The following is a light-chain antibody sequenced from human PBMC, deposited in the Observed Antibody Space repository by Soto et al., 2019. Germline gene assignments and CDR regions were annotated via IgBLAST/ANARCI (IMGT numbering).Light chain of an antibody. J-gene: IGKJ5*01. CDR3: QQSYSSPPIT. V-gene: IGKV1-39*01. Sequence: DIQMTQSPSSLSVALGDRVTMTCRASQTVTNYLYWYHQQPGKAPKLPIHSTPTLQTEVPSRFSGSGAGTDFTLTIHSLRPEDFASYYCQQSYSSPPITFGPGTRLEIK. CDR1: QTVTNY. CDR2: STP.